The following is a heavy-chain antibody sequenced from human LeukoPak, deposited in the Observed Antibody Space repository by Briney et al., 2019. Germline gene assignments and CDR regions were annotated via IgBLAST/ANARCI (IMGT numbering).Heavy chain of an antibody. CDR1: GYTFTSYG. Sequence: ASVKVSCKASGYTFTSYGISWVRQAPGQGLEWMGWISAYNGNTNYAQKLQGRVTMTTDTSTSTAYMELRSLRSDDTAVYYCASVPFPIFSLDYWGQGTLVTVSS. V-gene: IGHV1-18*01. CDR2: ISAYNGNT. D-gene: IGHD3-9*01. CDR3: ASVPFPIFSLDY. J-gene: IGHJ4*02.